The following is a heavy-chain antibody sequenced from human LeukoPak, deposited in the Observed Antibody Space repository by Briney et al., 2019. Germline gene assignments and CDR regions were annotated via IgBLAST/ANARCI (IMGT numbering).Heavy chain of an antibody. Sequence: SETLSLTCTVSGGSISSYYWSWIRQPPGKGLEWIGYIYYSGSTNYNPSLKSRVTISVDTSKNQFSLKVSSVTAAGTAVYYCARGHYGSGTGTYSHWGQGTLVTVSS. CDR2: IYYSGST. J-gene: IGHJ4*02. V-gene: IGHV4-59*01. D-gene: IGHD3-10*01. CDR3: ARGHYGSGTGTYSH. CDR1: GGSISSYY.